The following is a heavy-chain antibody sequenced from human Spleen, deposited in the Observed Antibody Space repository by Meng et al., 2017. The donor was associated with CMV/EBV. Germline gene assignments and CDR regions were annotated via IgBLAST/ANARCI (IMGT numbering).Heavy chain of an antibody. J-gene: IGHJ5*02. CDR3: AKDYTPGYDCVDP. CDR2: IIPILGIA. CDR1: GGTFSSYA. D-gene: IGHD3-22*01. Sequence: SVKVSCKASGGTFSSYAISWVRQAPGQGLEWMGGIIPILGIANYAQKYQGRVTMTTDTSTSTAYMELRSLRSDDTAVYYCAKDYTPGYDCVDPWGQGTLVTVSS. V-gene: IGHV1-69*10.